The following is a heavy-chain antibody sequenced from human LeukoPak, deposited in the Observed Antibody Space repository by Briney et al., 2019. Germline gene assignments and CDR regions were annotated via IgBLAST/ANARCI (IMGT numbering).Heavy chain of an antibody. V-gene: IGHV4-38-2*01. Sequence: SETLSLTCAVSGYSISSGYYWGWIRQPPGKGLEWIGRIYHSGSTYYNPSLKSRVTISVDTSKNQFSLKLSSVTAADTAVYYCARGNHYYDSSGYYRAPYNWFDPWGQGTLVTVSS. D-gene: IGHD3-22*01. CDR3: ARGNHYYDSSGYYRAPYNWFDP. CDR1: GYSISSGYY. J-gene: IGHJ5*02. CDR2: IYHSGST.